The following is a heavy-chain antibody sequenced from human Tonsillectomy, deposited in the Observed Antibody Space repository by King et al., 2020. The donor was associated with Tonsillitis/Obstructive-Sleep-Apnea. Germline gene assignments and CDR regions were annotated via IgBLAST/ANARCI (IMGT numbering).Heavy chain of an antibody. CDR3: ARDQVPAAIGGGFDP. CDR1: GFTFSSYA. CDR2: ISYDRSNK. V-gene: IGHV3-30*04. J-gene: IGHJ5*02. D-gene: IGHD2-2*02. Sequence: QLVQSGGGVVQPGRSLRLSCAASGFTFSSYAMHWVRQAPGKGLEWVAVISYDRSNKYYADSVKGRFTISRDNSKNTLYLQMNSLRAEDTAVYYCARDQVPAAIGGGFDPWGQGTLVTVSS.